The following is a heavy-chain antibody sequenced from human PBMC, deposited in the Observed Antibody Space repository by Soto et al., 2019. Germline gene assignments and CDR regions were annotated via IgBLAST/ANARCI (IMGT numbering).Heavy chain of an antibody. CDR3: ARGESRRITIFGVVIQPANWFDP. V-gene: IGHV4-34*01. Sequence: SETLSLTCAVYGGSFSGYYWSWIRQPPGKGLEWMGEINHSGSTNYNPSLKSRVTISVDTSKNQFSLKLSSVTAADTAVYYCARGESRRITIFGVVIQPANWFDPWGQGTLVTVSS. D-gene: IGHD3-3*01. CDR1: GGSFSGYY. CDR2: INHSGST. J-gene: IGHJ5*02.